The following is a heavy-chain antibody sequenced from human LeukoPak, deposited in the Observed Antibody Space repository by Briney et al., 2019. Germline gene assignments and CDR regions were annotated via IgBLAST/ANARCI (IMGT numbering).Heavy chain of an antibody. J-gene: IGHJ4*02. Sequence: GGSLRLSCAASGFTFSSYGMHWVRQAPGKGLEGVAVISYDGSNKYYADSVKGRFTISRDNSKNTLYLQMNSLRAEDTAVYYCAKTVVVAALDYWAREPWSPSPQ. CDR2: ISYDGSNK. CDR1: GFTFSSYG. CDR3: AKTVVVAALDY. V-gene: IGHV3-30*18. D-gene: IGHD2-15*01.